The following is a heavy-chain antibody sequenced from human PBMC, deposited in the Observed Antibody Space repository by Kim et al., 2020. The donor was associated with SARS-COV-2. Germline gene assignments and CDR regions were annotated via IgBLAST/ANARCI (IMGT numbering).Heavy chain of an antibody. CDR2: IYYSGST. Sequence: SETLSLTCTVSGGSISSYYWSWIRQPPGKGLEWIGYIYYSGSTNYNPSLKSRVTISVDTSKNQFSLKLSSVTAADTAVYYCARDSGQLPPRFDPWGQGTLVTVSS. CDR1: GGSISSYY. J-gene: IGHJ5*02. V-gene: IGHV4-59*12. D-gene: IGHD2-2*01. CDR3: ARDSGQLPPRFDP.